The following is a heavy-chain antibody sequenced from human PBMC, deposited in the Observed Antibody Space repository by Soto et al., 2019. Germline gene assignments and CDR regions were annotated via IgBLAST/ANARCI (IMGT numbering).Heavy chain of an antibody. V-gene: IGHV4-31*03. CDR1: GGSISSGDYY. CDR3: ARWWSGSRQGFDP. J-gene: IGHJ5*02. D-gene: IGHD3-3*01. CDR2: IYYSGST. Sequence: QVQLQESGPGLVKPSQTLSLTCTVSGGSISSGDYYWSCIRQHPGKGLEWIGYIYYSGSTYYNPSLKSRVTISVDTSKNQFSLKLSSVTAADTDVYYCARWWSGSRQGFDPWGQGTLVTVSS.